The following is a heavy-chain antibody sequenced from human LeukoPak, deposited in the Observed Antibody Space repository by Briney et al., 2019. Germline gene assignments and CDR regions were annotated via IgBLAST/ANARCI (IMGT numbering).Heavy chain of an antibody. CDR1: GGSISSYY. CDR3: ARAPYYYDSSGYYWYYYMDV. CDR2: IYTSGST. V-gene: IGHV4-4*07. Sequence: PSETLSLTCTVSGGSISSYYWSWIRQPAGKGLEWIGRIYTSGSTNYNPSLKSRVTMSVDTSKNQFSLKLSSVTAADTAVYYCARAPYYYDSSGYYWYYYMDVWGKGTTVTISS. J-gene: IGHJ6*03. D-gene: IGHD3-22*01.